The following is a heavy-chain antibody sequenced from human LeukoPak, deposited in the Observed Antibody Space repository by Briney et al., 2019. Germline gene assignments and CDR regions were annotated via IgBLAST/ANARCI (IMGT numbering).Heavy chain of an antibody. CDR2: INPSGGST. V-gene: IGHV1-46*01. J-gene: IGHJ4*02. CDR1: GYTFTSYY. D-gene: IGHD6-13*01. Sequence: ASVKVSCKASGYTFTSYYMHWVRQAPGQGLEWMGIINPSGGSTGYAQKFQGRVTMTRDTSTSTVYMELSSLRSEDTAVYYCAREQQLEPFDYWGQGTLVTVSS. CDR3: AREQQLEPFDY.